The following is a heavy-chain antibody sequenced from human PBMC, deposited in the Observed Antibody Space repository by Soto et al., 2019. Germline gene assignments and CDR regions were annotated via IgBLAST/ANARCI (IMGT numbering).Heavy chain of an antibody. V-gene: IGHV1-2*02. CDR1: GFSFTGYY. Sequence: GASVKVSCKASGFSFTGYYIHWLRQAPGQGLEWMRWINAHSGGTEYAQKFQGRVTLTRDTSIATAYLTLTSLTSDDTALYYCAKDLTRQPAYWLDPWGQGTQVTVSS. CDR3: AKDLTRQPAYWLDP. D-gene: IGHD3-16*01. J-gene: IGHJ5*02. CDR2: INAHSGGT.